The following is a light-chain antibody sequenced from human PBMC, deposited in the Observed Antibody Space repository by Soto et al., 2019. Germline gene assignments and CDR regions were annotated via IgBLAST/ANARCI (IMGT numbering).Light chain of an antibody. V-gene: IGKV3-20*01. CDR3: QQYGNSPFT. CDR2: GAS. Sequence: EIVLTQSPGTLSLSPGERATLSYRASQTVSRSALAWYQQKPGQAPRLLIYGASNRATGIPDRFSGSGSGTDFTLTISRLEPEDFEVYYCQQYGNSPFTFGGGTKVDIK. CDR1: QTVSRSA. J-gene: IGKJ4*01.